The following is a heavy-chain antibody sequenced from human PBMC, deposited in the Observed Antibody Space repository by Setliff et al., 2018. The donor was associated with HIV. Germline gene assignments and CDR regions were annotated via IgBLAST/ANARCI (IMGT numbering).Heavy chain of an antibody. Sequence: ASVKVSCKASGYTFTNNGINWVRQAPGQGLEWMGLINPSGGRTSYAQKFQGRLTMTRDTSRSTVYMELSSLRSEDTAVYYCARCYYDSSGPTDAFDIWGQGTVVTVSS. D-gene: IGHD3-22*01. CDR2: INPSGGRT. V-gene: IGHV1-46*01. CDR1: GYTFTNNG. CDR3: ARCYYDSSGPTDAFDI. J-gene: IGHJ3*02.